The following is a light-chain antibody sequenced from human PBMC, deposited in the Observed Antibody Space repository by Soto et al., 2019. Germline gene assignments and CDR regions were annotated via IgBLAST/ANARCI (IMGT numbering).Light chain of an antibody. CDR2: GNS. V-gene: IGLV1-40*01. J-gene: IGLJ2*01. CDR1: SSNIGAGYD. Sequence: QSVLTQPRSVSGAPGQRVTISCNGSSSNIGAGYDVHWYQQLPGTAPKLLIYGNSNRPSGVPDRFSGSKSGTSASLAITGLQAEDEADYYCQSYDSSLSGAVVFGGGTKLTVL. CDR3: QSYDSSLSGAVV.